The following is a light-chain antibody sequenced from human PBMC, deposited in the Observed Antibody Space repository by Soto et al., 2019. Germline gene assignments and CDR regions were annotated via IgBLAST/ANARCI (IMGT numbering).Light chain of an antibody. CDR1: NSDVGGYDR. J-gene: IGLJ1*01. Sequence: QSALTQPASVSGSPGQSITISCTGTNSDVGGYDRVSWYQHHPGKAPKLLIFEVYNRPSGISDRFSGSKSGDTASLTISGLQAGDEADYYCISYTGSSTSYVFGTGTKLTVL. V-gene: IGLV2-14*01. CDR3: ISYTGSSTSYV. CDR2: EVY.